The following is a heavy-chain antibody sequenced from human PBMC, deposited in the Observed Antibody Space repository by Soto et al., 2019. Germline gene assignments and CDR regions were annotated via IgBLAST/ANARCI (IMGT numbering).Heavy chain of an antibody. J-gene: IGHJ4*02. Sequence: QVQLVQSGAEVKKPGSSVKVSCRASGTTFSTYSISWVRQAPGQGLEWMGRIIPIIGITNYAQKLQDRVTITADRFTSTAYMELSSLRSEDTAVYYCAREGTTVDADYFDYWGQGTLVAVSS. V-gene: IGHV1-69*08. CDR1: GTTFSTYS. D-gene: IGHD1-1*01. CDR3: AREGTTVDADYFDY. CDR2: IIPIIGIT.